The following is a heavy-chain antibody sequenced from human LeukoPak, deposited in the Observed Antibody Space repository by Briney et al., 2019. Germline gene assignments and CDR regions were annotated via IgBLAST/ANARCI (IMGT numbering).Heavy chain of an antibody. CDR1: GGSISSGDYY. CDR2: IYYSGST. V-gene: IGHV4-30-4*01. Sequence: SQTLSLTCTVSGGSISSGDYYWSWIRQPPGKGLEWIGYIYYSGSTYYNPSLKSRVTISVDTSKNQFSLKLSSVTAADTAVYYCARRSIVVVPAAPFDYWGQGPLVTVSS. J-gene: IGHJ4*02. CDR3: ARRSIVVVPAAPFDY. D-gene: IGHD2-2*01.